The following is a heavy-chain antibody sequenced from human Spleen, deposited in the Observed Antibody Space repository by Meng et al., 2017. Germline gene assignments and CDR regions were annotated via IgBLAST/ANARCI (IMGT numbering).Heavy chain of an antibody. CDR3: ARGTPGISYCDY. D-gene: IGHD3-10*01. V-gene: IGHV1-3*04. J-gene: IGHJ4*02. Sequence: QVQLVQSGAEVKKPGASVKGSCKASGYTFTNYAMHWVRQAPGQRLEWMGWFVSYRDTYPAPKFQHRFTMTTDTLTNTVFMELTSLTPDDTAIYYCARGTPGISYCDYWGPGTLVTVSS. CDR1: GYTFTNYA. CDR2: FVSYRDT.